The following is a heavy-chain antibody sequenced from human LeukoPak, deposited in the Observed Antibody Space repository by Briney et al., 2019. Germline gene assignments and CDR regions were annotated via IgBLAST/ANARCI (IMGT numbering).Heavy chain of an antibody. CDR2: IWYDGSNK. CDR1: GFTFSSYG. J-gene: IGHJ4*02. D-gene: IGHD3-3*01. V-gene: IGHV3-33*01. Sequence: GESLRLSCAASGFTFSSYGMHWVRQAPGKGLEWVAVIWYDGSNKYYADSVKGRFTISRDNSKNTLYLQMNGLRAEDTAVYYCARDASIFGVAITGYFDYWGQGTLVTVSS. CDR3: ARDASIFGVAITGYFDY.